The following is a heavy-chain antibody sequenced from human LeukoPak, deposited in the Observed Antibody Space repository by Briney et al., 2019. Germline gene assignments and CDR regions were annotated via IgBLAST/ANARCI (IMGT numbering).Heavy chain of an antibody. J-gene: IGHJ3*02. D-gene: IGHD6-19*01. V-gene: IGHV3-7*01. CDR3: ATGQWLVLDVFDI. CDR2: IKQDGSEK. Sequence: PGGSLRLSCAASGFTFSTYWMSWVRQAPGKGLEWVANIKQDGSEKYYLDSVKGRFTISRDNAKNSLYLQMNSLRAEDTAVYYCATGQWLVLDVFDIWGQGTMVTVSS. CDR1: GFTFSTYW.